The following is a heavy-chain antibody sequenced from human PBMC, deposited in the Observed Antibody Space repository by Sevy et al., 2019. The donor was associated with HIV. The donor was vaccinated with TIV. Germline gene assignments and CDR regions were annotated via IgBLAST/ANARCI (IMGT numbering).Heavy chain of an antibody. J-gene: IGHJ6*03. V-gene: IGHV3-11*04. Sequence: GGSLRLSCAASGFTFSDYYMSWIRQAPGKGLEWVSYISSSGSTIYYADSVKGRFTISRDNAKNSLYLQMNSLRAEDTAVYYCARVILAYRGYYYYMDVWGKGTTVTVSS. CDR1: GFTFSDYY. CDR2: ISSSGSTI. D-gene: IGHD3-16*01. CDR3: ARVILAYRGYYYYMDV.